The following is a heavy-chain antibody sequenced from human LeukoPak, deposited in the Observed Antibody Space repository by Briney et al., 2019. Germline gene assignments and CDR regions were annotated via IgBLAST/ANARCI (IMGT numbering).Heavy chain of an antibody. CDR3: ARDAPITIFGVVNDYGMDV. Sequence: ASVKVSCKTSGYTFTNFYMHWVRQAPGQGLEWMGIINPSGANTGYAQKFQGRVTMTRDTSTSTVYMELSSLRSDDTAVYYCARDAPITIFGVVNDYGMDVWGQGTTVTVSS. CDR2: INPSGANT. J-gene: IGHJ6*02. V-gene: IGHV1-46*01. D-gene: IGHD3-3*01. CDR1: GYTFTNFY.